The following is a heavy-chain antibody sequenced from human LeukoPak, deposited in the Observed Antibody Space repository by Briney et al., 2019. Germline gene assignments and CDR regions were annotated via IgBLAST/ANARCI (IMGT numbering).Heavy chain of an antibody. D-gene: IGHD2-2*01. V-gene: IGHV1-69*05. J-gene: IGHJ6*03. CDR1: GGTFSSYA. CDR2: IIPIFGTA. CDR3: ARSGGPGCSSTSCYPSMYYYYYMDV. Sequence: ASVKVSCKASGGTFSSYAISWVRQAPGQGLEWMGGIIPIFGTANYAQKFQGRVTITTDESTSTAYMELSSLRSEDTAVYYCARSGGPGCSSTSCYPSMYYYYYMDVWAKGPRSPSP.